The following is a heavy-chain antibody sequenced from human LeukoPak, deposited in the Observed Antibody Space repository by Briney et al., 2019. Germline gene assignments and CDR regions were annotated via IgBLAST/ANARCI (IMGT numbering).Heavy chain of an antibody. CDR2: IKEDGSDK. J-gene: IGHJ5*01. V-gene: IGHV3-7*01. D-gene: IGHD4-17*01. CDR3: ARLKDAVTIFDC. CDR1: GFTFSNYW. Sequence: PGGSLRLSCIASGFTFSNYWMSWVRQAPGKGLEWVASIKEDGSDKYYVDSVRGRFTNSRDNTKNSLFVHMSSLRAEDTAVYYCARLKDAVTIFDCWGQGILVTVSS.